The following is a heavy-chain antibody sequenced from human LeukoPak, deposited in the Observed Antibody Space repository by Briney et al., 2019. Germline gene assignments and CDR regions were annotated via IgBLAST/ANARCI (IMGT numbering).Heavy chain of an antibody. CDR1: GGSISSYY. Sequence: ASETLSLTCTVSGGSISSYYWSWIRQPPGKGLEWIGYIYYSGSTNYNPSLKSRVTISVDTSKNQFSLKLSSVPAADPAVYYCARYYNDSTGNYLDYWGQGTLVTVSS. J-gene: IGHJ4*02. V-gene: IGHV4-59*01. CDR3: ARYYNDSTGNYLDY. CDR2: IYYSGST. D-gene: IGHD3-22*01.